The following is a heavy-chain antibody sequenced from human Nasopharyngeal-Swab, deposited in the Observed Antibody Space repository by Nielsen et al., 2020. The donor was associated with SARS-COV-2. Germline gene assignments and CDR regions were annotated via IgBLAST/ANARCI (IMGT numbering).Heavy chain of an antibody. V-gene: IGHV1-2*04. J-gene: IGHJ6*02. CDR3: ARERRIVATILSDYYYGMDV. CDR1: GYTLTELS. Sequence: ASVKVSCKVSGYTLTELSMHWVRQAPGKGLEWMGWINPNSGGTNYAQKFQGWVTMTRDTSISTAYMELSRLRSDDTAVYYCARERRIVATILSDYYYGMDVWGQGTTVTVSS. CDR2: INPNSGGT. D-gene: IGHD5-12*01.